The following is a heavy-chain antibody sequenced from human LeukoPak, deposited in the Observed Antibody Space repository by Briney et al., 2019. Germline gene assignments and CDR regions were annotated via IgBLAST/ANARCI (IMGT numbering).Heavy chain of an antibody. J-gene: IGHJ6*02. CDR3: ARRRGDV. Sequence: GGSLRLSCAASGFTFSTYWVSWVRQAPGKGLEWVAILNQDGSEKYYVDSVKGRFTISRDNAENSLYLQMNSLRVEDTAIYYCARRRGDVWGQGTTVTVSS. CDR1: GFTFSTYW. CDR2: LNQDGSEK. V-gene: IGHV3-7*05.